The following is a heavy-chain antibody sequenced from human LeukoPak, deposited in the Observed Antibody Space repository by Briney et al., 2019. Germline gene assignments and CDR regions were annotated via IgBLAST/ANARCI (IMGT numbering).Heavy chain of an antibody. CDR2: INPSGGST. CDR1: GYTFTGYY. CDR3: ASADRWAPPQYYFDY. D-gene: IGHD1-26*01. V-gene: IGHV1-46*03. J-gene: IGHJ4*02. Sequence: ASVKLSCKASGYTFTGYYMHWVRQAPGQGLEWMGIINPSGGSTSYAQKFQGRVTMTRDTSTSTVYMELSSLRSEDTAVYYCASADRWAPPQYYFDYWGQGTLVTVSS.